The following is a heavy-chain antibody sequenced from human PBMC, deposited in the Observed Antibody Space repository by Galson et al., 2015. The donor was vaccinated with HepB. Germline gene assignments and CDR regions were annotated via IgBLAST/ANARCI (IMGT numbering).Heavy chain of an antibody. CDR3: ARDQGRSGWYFH. D-gene: IGHD6-19*01. V-gene: IGHV3-33*01. Sequence: SLRLSCAASGFTFSSYGMHWVRQAPGKGLEWVAVMWYDGSNKYYADSVKGRFTISRDNSKNTLYLQMNSLRAEDTAVYYCARDQGRSGWYFHWGQGTLVTVSS. CDR2: MWYDGSNK. CDR1: GFTFSSYG. J-gene: IGHJ4*02.